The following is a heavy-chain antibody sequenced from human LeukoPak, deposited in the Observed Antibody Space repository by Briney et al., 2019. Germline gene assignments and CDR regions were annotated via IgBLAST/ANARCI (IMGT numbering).Heavy chain of an antibody. CDR3: ARVEVVAATQFDY. Sequence: GGSLRLSCAASGFTFSDYYMSWIRQAPGKGLEWVSYISSSSSYTNYVDSVKGRFTISRDNAKNSLYLQMNSLRAEDTAVYYCARVEVVAATQFDYWGREPWSPSPQ. D-gene: IGHD2-15*01. CDR1: GFTFSDYY. V-gene: IGHV3-11*05. J-gene: IGHJ4*02. CDR2: ISSSSSYT.